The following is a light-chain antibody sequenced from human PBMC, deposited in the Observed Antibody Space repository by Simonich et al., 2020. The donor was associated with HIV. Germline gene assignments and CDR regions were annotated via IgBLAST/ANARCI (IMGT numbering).Light chain of an antibody. V-gene: IGKV1-9*01. J-gene: IGKJ3*01. CDR3: QQLNSYPFT. CDR2: AAS. Sequence: DIQFTQYPSFLSAYAGDRVTLTYRASQAIGISLAWYQQKPGKAPKRLIYAASTLQSGVPLRFTGSGFGTEFTLTISSLQPEDFATYFCQQLNSYPFTFGPGTKVDFK. CDR1: QAIGIS.